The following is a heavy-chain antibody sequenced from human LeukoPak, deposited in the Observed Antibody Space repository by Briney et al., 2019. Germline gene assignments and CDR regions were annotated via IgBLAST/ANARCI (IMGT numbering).Heavy chain of an antibody. D-gene: IGHD3-22*01. CDR3: ARQEDYYDSSGYYYGDY. Sequence: GESLKISCKGSGYSFTSYWIGWVRQMPGKGLEWMRIIYPGDSDTRYSPSFQGQVTISADKSISTAYLQWSSLKASDTAMYYCARQEDYYDSSGYYYGDYWGQGTLVTVSS. V-gene: IGHV5-51*01. J-gene: IGHJ4*02. CDR1: GYSFTSYW. CDR2: IYPGDSDT.